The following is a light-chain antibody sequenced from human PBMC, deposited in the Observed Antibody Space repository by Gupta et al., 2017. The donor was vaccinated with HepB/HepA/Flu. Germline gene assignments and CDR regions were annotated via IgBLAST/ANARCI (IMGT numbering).Light chain of an antibody. CDR2: RNN. V-gene: IGLV1-44*01. CDR1: SSNIGSNT. CDR3: AAWDDSLNGPV. Sequence: QSALTQPPSASWTPGQRVTISCSGSSSNIGSNTVNWYQQLPGTAPKLLIYRNNQRPSGVPDRFSGSKSGTSASLAISGLQSEDEADYYYAAWDDSLNGPVFGGGTKLTVL. J-gene: IGLJ3*02.